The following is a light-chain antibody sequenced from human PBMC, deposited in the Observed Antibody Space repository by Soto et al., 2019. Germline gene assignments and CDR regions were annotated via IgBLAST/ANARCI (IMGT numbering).Light chain of an antibody. Sequence: QSLLTQPASVSGSPGQSITISCTGASSDVGGYNYVSWYQQHPGKAPKLMIYDVSNRPSGVSNRFSGSKSGNTASLTISGLQAEDEADYYCSSYTSSITFSVFGTGTKDTVL. CDR3: SSYTSSITFSV. CDR1: SSDVGGYNY. V-gene: IGLV2-14*03. J-gene: IGLJ1*01. CDR2: DVS.